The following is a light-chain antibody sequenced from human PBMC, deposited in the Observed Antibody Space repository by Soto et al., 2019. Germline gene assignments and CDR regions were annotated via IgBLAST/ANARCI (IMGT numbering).Light chain of an antibody. CDR2: DVS. Sequence: QSALTQPASVSGSPGQSITISCTGTSSDVGAYNYVSWYQQHPGKAPKLMIYDVSNRPSGVSNRFSGSKSGNTASLTISGLQTEDEADYYCSSYTSYNTLVLFGGGTKLTVL. CDR3: SSYTSYNTLVL. J-gene: IGLJ2*01. V-gene: IGLV2-14*01. CDR1: SSDVGAYNY.